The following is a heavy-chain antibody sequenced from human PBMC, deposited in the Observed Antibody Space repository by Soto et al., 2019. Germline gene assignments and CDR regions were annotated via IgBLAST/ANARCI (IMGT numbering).Heavy chain of an antibody. D-gene: IGHD2-2*01. Sequence: QVQLQESGPGLVKPSGTLSLTCAVSGGSISSSNWWSWVRQPPGKGLEWIGEIYHSGSTNYNPSLKSRVTISVDKAKNQFPLKLGSVTAGDTAVYYCARAGYCISTSCYGFDPWGQGTLVTVSS. CDR2: IYHSGST. CDR3: ARAGYCISTSCYGFDP. CDR1: GGSISSSNW. J-gene: IGHJ5*02. V-gene: IGHV4-4*02.